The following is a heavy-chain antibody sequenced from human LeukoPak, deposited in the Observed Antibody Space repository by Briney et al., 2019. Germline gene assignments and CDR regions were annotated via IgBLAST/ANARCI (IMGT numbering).Heavy chain of an antibody. V-gene: IGHV3-30*18. D-gene: IGHD1-1*01. CDR2: ISYDGSNK. Sequence: GGSLRLSCAASGFTFSSYGMHWVRQAPGKGLEWVAVISYDGSNKYYADSVKGRFTISRDNSKNTLHLQMNSLRAEDTAVYYCAKNWNYPDYWGQGTLVTVSS. CDR3: AKNWNYPDY. CDR1: GFTFSSYG. J-gene: IGHJ4*02.